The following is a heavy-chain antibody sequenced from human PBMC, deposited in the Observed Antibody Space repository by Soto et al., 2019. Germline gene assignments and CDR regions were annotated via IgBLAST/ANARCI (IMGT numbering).Heavy chain of an antibody. Sequence: QVQLVQSGAEVKKPGSSVKVSCKASGGTFSSYTISWVRQAPGQGLEWMGRIIPILGIAKYAQKFQGRVTIHADKSTSTAYMELSSLRSEDTAVYYCAIAVAGTHGMDVWGQGTTVTVSS. CDR2: IIPILGIA. CDR3: AIAVAGTHGMDV. J-gene: IGHJ6*02. D-gene: IGHD6-19*01. V-gene: IGHV1-69*02. CDR1: GGTFSSYT.